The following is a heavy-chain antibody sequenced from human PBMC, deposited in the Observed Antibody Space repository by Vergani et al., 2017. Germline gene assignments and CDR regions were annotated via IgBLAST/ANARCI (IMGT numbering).Heavy chain of an antibody. CDR2: IHHSGDT. CDR3: ARHRGSGGFFPSSYFYGMDV. Sequence: QVQLQESGPGLVKPSETLTLTCDVSDSSIMTNPYWGWFRQSPGKGLEWIGCIHHSGDTHYNSSFKSRVSISNVSSSKFSLSLTSVTAADTAIYYCARHRGSGGFFPSSYFYGMDVWVHGTTVTVSS. D-gene: IGHD3-10*01. V-gene: IGHV4-38-2*01. CDR1: DSSIMTNPY. J-gene: IGHJ6*02.